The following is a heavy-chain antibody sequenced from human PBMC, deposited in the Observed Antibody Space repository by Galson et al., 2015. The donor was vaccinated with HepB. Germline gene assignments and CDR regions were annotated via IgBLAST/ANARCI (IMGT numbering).Heavy chain of an antibody. CDR2: INPSGRST. CDR3: AREGRANFDWFGGGPFDY. D-gene: IGHD3-9*01. V-gene: IGHV1-46*04. Sequence: ASGYTFTSYYMHWVRQAPGQGLEWMGIINPSGRSTSYAQKLQGRVTMTRDTSTSTVYMELSSLRSEDTAVYYCAREGRANFDWFGGGPFDYWGQGTLVTVSS. CDR1: GYTFTSYY. J-gene: IGHJ4*02.